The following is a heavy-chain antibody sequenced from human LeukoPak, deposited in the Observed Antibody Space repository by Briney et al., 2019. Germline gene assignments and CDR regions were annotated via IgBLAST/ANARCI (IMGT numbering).Heavy chain of an antibody. J-gene: IGHJ5*02. CDR3: ACELWFGDLALSNWFHP. D-gene: IGHD3-10*01. CDR1: GFTFSSYE. V-gene: IGHV3-48*03. Sequence: GGSLRLSCAASGFTFSSYEMNWVRQAPGKGLEWVSYISSSGSTIYYADSVKGRFTISRDNAKNSLYLQMNSLRAEDTAVYYCACELWFGDLALSNWFHPWGHGTLVTVSS. CDR2: ISSSGSTI.